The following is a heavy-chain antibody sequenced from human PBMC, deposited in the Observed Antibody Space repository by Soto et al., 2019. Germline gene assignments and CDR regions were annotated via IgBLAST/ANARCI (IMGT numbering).Heavy chain of an antibody. CDR1: GFTFSSYA. CDR3: ARDETSGSGSYYWY. Sequence: QVQLVESGGGVVQPGRSLRLSCAASGFTFSSYAMHWVRQAPGKGLEWVAVISYDGSNKYYADSVKGRFTISRDNSENTLYLQMNSLRAEDTAVYYCARDETSGSGSYYWYWGQGTLVTVSS. V-gene: IGHV3-30-3*01. J-gene: IGHJ4*02. CDR2: ISYDGSNK. D-gene: IGHD3-10*01.